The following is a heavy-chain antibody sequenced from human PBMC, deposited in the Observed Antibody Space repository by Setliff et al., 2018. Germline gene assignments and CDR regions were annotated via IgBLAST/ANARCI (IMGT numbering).Heavy chain of an antibody. J-gene: IGHJ4*02. CDR1: GYSFKSDDY. Sequence: PSETLSLTCDVSGYSFKSDDYWAWIRQSPGKGLEWIGSVSHSGSPYYNPSLRSRVTISLDTSKNQFSPKLTSVTAADTAVYYCAGGRRYDYGWDFDYWGQGTLVTVSS. V-gene: IGHV4-38-2*01. D-gene: IGHD4-17*01. CDR2: VSHSGSP. CDR3: AGGRRYDYGWDFDY.